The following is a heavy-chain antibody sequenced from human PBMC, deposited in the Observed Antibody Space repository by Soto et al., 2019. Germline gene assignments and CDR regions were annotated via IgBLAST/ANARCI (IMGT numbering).Heavy chain of an antibody. CDR2: ISGSGGST. CDR1: GFTFSSYA. Sequence: GGSLRLSCEASGFTFSSYAMSCVRQAPGKGLEWVSGISGSGGSTYYADSVNGRFTISRDNSKNTLFLQMNSLRAEDTAVYYCAGRITVAGTLAYWRQGTLVTV. CDR3: AGRITVAGTLAY. V-gene: IGHV3-23*01. D-gene: IGHD6-19*01. J-gene: IGHJ4*02.